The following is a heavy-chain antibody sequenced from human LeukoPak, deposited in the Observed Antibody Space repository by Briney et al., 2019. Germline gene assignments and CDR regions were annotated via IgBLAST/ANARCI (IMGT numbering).Heavy chain of an antibody. CDR2: IYYSGST. Sequence: RSETLSLTCTVSGGSISSYYWSWIRQPPGKGLEWIGYIYYSGSTNYNPSLKSRVTISADTSKNQFSLKLSSVTAADTAVYYCARDNWNYGSSMDVWGQGTTVTVSS. CDR3: ARDNWNYGSSMDV. J-gene: IGHJ6*02. V-gene: IGHV4-59*01. CDR1: GGSISSYY. D-gene: IGHD1-7*01.